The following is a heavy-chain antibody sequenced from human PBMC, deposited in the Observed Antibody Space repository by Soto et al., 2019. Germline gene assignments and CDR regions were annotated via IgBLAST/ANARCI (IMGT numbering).Heavy chain of an antibody. Sequence: GESLKISCKGSGYSFTSYWIGWVRQMPGKGLEWMGIIYPGDSDTRYSPSFQGQVTISADKSISTAYLQWSSLKASDTAMYYCARREGDHYYGSGSYYKVGWFDPWGQGTLVTVSS. CDR3: ARREGDHYYGSGSYYKVGWFDP. V-gene: IGHV5-51*01. CDR1: GYSFTSYW. J-gene: IGHJ5*02. D-gene: IGHD3-10*01. CDR2: IYPGDSDT.